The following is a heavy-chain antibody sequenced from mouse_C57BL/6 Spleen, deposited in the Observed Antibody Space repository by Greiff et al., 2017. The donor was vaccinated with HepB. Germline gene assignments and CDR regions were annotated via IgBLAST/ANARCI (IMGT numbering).Heavy chain of an antibody. CDR1: GFTFSDYG. D-gene: IGHD2-1*01. CDR2: ISSGSSTI. CDR3: ARPYGNYGYYAMDY. J-gene: IGHJ4*01. V-gene: IGHV5-17*01. Sequence: EVQLVESGGGLVKPGGSLKLSCAASGFTFSDYGMHWVRQAPEKGLEWVAYISSGSSTIYYADTVKGRFTISRDNAKNTLFLQMTSLRSEDTAMYYCARPYGNYGYYAMDYWGQGTSVTVSS.